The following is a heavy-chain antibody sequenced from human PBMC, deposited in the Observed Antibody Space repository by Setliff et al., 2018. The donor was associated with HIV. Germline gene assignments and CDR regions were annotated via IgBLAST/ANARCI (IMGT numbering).Heavy chain of an antibody. CDR3: ARRSGYDWGGAYYYGMDV. V-gene: IGHV1-3*01. D-gene: IGHD5-12*01. Sequence: ASVKVSCKASGYTFTSYAMHWVRQAPGQRLEWMGWINAGNGNTKYSQKFQGRVTITRDTSASTAYLQWSSLKASDTAMYYCARRSGYDWGGAYYYGMDVWGQGTTVTVSS. CDR2: INAGNGNT. CDR1: GYTFTSYA. J-gene: IGHJ6*02.